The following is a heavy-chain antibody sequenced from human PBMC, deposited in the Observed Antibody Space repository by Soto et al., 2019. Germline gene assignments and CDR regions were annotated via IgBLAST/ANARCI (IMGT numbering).Heavy chain of an antibody. Sequence: GGSLRLSCAASGFRFSLFWMSWVRQPPGKGLEWVANINEDGSEKFFADSVKGRFTISRDNAKNSLSLQMNSLTADDTAVYYCARTGRPQSSYYFDYWGQGTLVTVTS. CDR1: GFRFSLFW. CDR2: INEDGSEK. D-gene: IGHD3-16*01. V-gene: IGHV3-7*03. J-gene: IGHJ4*02. CDR3: ARTGRPQSSYYFDY.